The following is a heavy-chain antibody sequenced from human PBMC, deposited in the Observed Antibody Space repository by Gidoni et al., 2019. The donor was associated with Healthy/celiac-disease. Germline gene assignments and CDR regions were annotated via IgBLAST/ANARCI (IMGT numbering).Heavy chain of an antibody. CDR2: ISYDGSNK. CDR1: GFTFSSYA. J-gene: IGHJ6*03. CDR3: AKDHYDILTGYPCYYYYYMDV. Sequence: QVQLVESGGGVVQPGRSLSLSCAAFGFTFSSYAMHWLRQAPGKGVEWGAVISYDGSNKYYADSVRGRFTISRDNCKNTLYLQMNSLRAEDTAVYYCAKDHYDILTGYPCYYYYYMDVWGKGTTVTVSS. V-gene: IGHV3-30*18. D-gene: IGHD3-9*01.